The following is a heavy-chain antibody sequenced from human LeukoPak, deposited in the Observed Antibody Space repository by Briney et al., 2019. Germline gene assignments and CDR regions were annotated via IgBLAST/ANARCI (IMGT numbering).Heavy chain of an antibody. CDR1: GFTFSSYA. Sequence: PGGSLRLSCAASGFTFSSYAMSWVRQAPGKGLEWVSAISGSGGSTYYADSVKGRFTISRDNSKNTLYLQMNSLRAEDTAVYYCAKAGRAVAGKGDWFDPWGQGTLVTVSS. CDR3: AKAGRAVAGKGDWFDP. CDR2: ISGSGGST. D-gene: IGHD6-19*01. J-gene: IGHJ5*02. V-gene: IGHV3-23*01.